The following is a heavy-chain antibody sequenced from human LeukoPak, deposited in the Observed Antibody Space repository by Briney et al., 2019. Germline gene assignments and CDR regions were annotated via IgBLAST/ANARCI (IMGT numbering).Heavy chain of an antibody. CDR2: AYYSGST. CDR3: ARNAAVATSRSWFDP. Sequence: SETLSLTCTVSGGSISNYYWSWIRPPSGKGLEWSGYAYYSGSTNYNPSLESRVTMSVDTSKNKFTLKLSSVTAADTAVYYCARNAAVATSRSWFDPWGQGSLVTVSS. J-gene: IGHJ5*02. D-gene: IGHD6-19*01. CDR1: GGSISNYY. V-gene: IGHV4-59*08.